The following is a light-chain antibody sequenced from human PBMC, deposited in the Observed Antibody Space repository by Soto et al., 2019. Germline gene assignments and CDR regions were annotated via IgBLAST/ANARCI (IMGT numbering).Light chain of an antibody. Sequence: QSVLTQPPSASGSPGQSVTISCTGTSSDLGGYNYVAWYQQHPGKAPKLMIYDVTKRPSGVPDRFSGSKSGSTASLTVSGLQAEDEANYYCSSYAGSNNLVFGGGTKVTVL. CDR3: SSYAGSNNLV. CDR2: DVT. J-gene: IGLJ2*01. CDR1: SSDLGGYNY. V-gene: IGLV2-8*01.